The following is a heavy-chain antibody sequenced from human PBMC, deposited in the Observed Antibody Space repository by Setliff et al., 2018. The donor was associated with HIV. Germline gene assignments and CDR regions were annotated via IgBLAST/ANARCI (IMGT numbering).Heavy chain of an antibody. CDR2: IIPLVTIA. Sequence: SVKVSCKPSGDTFITYAITWVRQAPGQGLEWMGGIIPLVTIANYAQEFQGRVRFTADKSTSTAYMELNSLRSDGTAVYYCARGSNPTGNYDFYFLDVWGKGTTVTVSS. J-gene: IGHJ6*03. D-gene: IGHD1-1*01. V-gene: IGHV1-69*10. CDR3: ARGSNPTGNYDFYFLDV. CDR1: GDTFITYA.